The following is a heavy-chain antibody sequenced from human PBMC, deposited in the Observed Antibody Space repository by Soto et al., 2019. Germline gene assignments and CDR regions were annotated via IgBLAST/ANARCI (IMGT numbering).Heavy chain of an antibody. J-gene: IGHJ6*02. D-gene: IGHD3-22*01. CDR3: AREVVLRQVVISYGMDV. Sequence: ASVKVSCKASGYTFTSYAMHWVRQAPGQRLEWMGWINAGNGNTKYSQKFQGRVTITRDTSASTAYMELSSLRSEDTAFYYCAREVVLRQVVISYGMDVWGQGTTVTVSS. CDR2: INAGNGNT. CDR1: GYTFTSYA. V-gene: IGHV1-3*01.